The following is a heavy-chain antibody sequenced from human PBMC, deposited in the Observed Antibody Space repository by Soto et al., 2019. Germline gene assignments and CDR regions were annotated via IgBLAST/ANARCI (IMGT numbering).Heavy chain of an antibody. V-gene: IGHV1-69*06. Sequence: QVQLVQSGAEVKKPGSSVKVSCKASGGTFSSYAISWVRQAPGQGLEWMGGIIPIFGTANYAQKFQGRVTITADKSTSTAYMELSSLRSEDTAVYYCAREENPDIVVVGAFDIWGQGTMVTVSS. CDR3: AREENPDIVVVGAFDI. CDR2: IIPIFGTA. J-gene: IGHJ3*02. D-gene: IGHD2-15*01. CDR1: GGTFSSYA.